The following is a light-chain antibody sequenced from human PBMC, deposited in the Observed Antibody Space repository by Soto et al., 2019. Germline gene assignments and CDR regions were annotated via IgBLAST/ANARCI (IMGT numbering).Light chain of an antibody. V-gene: IGKV1-5*01. J-gene: IGKJ1*01. CDR1: QSISSW. CDR3: QQYNSYS. Sequence: DIQMTQSPSTLSASVGDRVTITCRASQSISSWLAWYQQKPGKAPKLLTDDASSLESGVPSRFSSSGSGTEFNLTISSLQPDDFATYYCQQYNSYSFGQGTKVDIK. CDR2: DAS.